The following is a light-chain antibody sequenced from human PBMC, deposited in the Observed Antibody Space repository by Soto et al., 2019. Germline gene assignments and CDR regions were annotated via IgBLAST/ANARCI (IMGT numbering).Light chain of an antibody. J-gene: IGKJ3*01. CDR2: GAS. CDR3: QQYTTFPFT. Sequence: EIVLTQSPGTLSLSPGERATLSCRASQSVSSSYLAWYQQKPGQAPRLLIYGASSRATGIPDRFSGSGSGTHFTLTISRLEPEDFALYYCQQYTTFPFTFGPGTKVDI. CDR1: QSVSSSY. V-gene: IGKV3-20*01.